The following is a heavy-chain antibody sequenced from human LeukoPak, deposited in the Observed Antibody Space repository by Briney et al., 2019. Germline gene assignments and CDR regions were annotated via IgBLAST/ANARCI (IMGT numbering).Heavy chain of an antibody. V-gene: IGHV4-59*08. CDR3: ASYRPPGYSGYDSSAFDI. CDR2: IYYSGST. J-gene: IGHJ3*02. D-gene: IGHD5-12*01. CDR1: GGSISSYY. Sequence: PSETLSLTCTVSGGSISSYYWSWIRQPPGKGLEWIGYIYYSGSTNYNPSLKSRVTISVDTSKNQFSLKLSSVTAADTAVYYCASYRPPGYSGYDSSAFDIWGQGTMVTVSS.